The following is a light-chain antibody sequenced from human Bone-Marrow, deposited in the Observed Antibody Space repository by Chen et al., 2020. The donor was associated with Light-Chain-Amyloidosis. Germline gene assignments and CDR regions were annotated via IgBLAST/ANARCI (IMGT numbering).Light chain of an antibody. CDR1: NIGSTS. J-gene: IGLJ3*02. V-gene: IGLV3-21*02. Sequence: YVLTQPSSVSVAPGPTAPIACGGNNIGSTSVHWYQQTPGQAPLLVVYDDSDRPSGIPERLSGSNSGNTATLTISRVEAGDEADYYCQVWDRSSDRPVFGGGTKLTVL. CDR2: DDS. CDR3: QVWDRSSDRPV.